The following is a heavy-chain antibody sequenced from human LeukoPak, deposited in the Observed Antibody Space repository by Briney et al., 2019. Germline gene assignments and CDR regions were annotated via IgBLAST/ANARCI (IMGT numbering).Heavy chain of an antibody. CDR3: ARGRYCSGGSCHSPPWSALNWFDP. J-gene: IGHJ5*02. CDR2: IIPIFGTA. Sequence: GASVKVSCKASGGTFSSYAISWVRQAPGQGLEWMGGIIPIFGTANYAQKFQGRVTITADESTSTAYMELSSLRSEDTAVYYCARGRYCSGGSCHSPPWSALNWFDPWGQGTLVTVSS. D-gene: IGHD2-15*01. CDR1: GGTFSSYA. V-gene: IGHV1-69*01.